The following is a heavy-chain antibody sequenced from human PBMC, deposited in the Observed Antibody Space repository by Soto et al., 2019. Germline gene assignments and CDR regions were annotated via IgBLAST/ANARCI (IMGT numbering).Heavy chain of an antibody. CDR1: GVSLTSGNW. CDR2: IFHDGTA. J-gene: IGHJ4*02. V-gene: IGHV4-4*02. Sequence: SETLSLTCAVSGVSLTSGNWWTWVHQSPQRGLEYIGEIFHDGTANYYPSFERRVAMSVDTSRNQFSLKLTSVPAADTAVYFCARLVYDTRLNYMYFDFWGPGTLVTVSS. D-gene: IGHD3-10*01. CDR3: ARLVYDTRLNYMYFDF.